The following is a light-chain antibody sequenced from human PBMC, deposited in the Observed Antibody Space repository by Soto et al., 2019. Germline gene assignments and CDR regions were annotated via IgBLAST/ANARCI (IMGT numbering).Light chain of an antibody. CDR2: TDN. J-gene: IGLJ2*01. CDR1: SSNIGTNV. CDR3: AAWDDSLDALL. Sequence: QSVLTQPPSASGTPGQRVTISCSGSSSNIGTNVVNWYQQLPGTAPKLLIYTDNQRPSGVPDRFSASKSGTSASLAIGGLPSEDEAEYYCAAWDDSLDALLFGGGTQLTVL. V-gene: IGLV1-44*01.